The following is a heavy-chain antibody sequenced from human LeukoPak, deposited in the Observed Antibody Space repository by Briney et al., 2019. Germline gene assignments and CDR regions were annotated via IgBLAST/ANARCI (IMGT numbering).Heavy chain of an antibody. Sequence: GGSLRLSCAASGFTFSSYAMSSVRQAPGKGLEWVSAISGSGGSTYYADSVKGRFTISRGNSKNTLYLQMNSLRAEDTAVYYCAKDQLLIAAAGYFDYWGQGTLVTVSS. D-gene: IGHD6-13*01. CDR3: AKDQLLIAAAGYFDY. J-gene: IGHJ4*02. CDR1: GFTFSSYA. V-gene: IGHV3-23*01. CDR2: ISGSGGST.